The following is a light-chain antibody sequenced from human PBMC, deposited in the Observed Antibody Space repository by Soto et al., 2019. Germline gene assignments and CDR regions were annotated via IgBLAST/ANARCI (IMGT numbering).Light chain of an antibody. V-gene: IGLV2-8*01. Sequence: QSFQTSPPPASRSPGQSVTISCTGSNNDIGGYTYASWYQQLPGKAPNLIIYEVNKRPSGIPDRCYGSKSGNTASLTVSGLQPEDEAEYFRSAYSRSINYVFGTGSKVTVL. CDR1: NNDIGGYTY. J-gene: IGLJ1*01. CDR3: SAYSRSINYV. CDR2: EVN.